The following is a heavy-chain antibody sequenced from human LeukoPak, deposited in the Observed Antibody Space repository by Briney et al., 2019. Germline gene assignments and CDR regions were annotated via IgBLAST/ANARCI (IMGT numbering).Heavy chain of an antibody. V-gene: IGHV3-23*01. CDR3: AKDPYYYDSEYFDY. Sequence: GGSLRPSCAASGFTFSSYAMSWVRQAPGKGLEWVSAISGSGGSTYYADSVKGRFTISRDNSKNTLYLQMNSLRAEDTAVYYCAKDPYYYDSEYFDYWGQGTLVTVSS. D-gene: IGHD3-22*01. CDR1: GFTFSSYA. J-gene: IGHJ4*02. CDR2: ISGSGGST.